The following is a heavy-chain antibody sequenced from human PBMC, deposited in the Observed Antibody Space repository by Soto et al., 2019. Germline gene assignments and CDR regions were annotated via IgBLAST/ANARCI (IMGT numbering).Heavy chain of an antibody. CDR1: GFTFSSYA. CDR2: ASGNGGYT. D-gene: IGHD3-22*01. CDR3: AIDVTFYYDNSDSNFDS. J-gene: IGHJ4*02. Sequence: PGGSLRLSCAASGFTFSSYAMSWVRQAPGKGLEWVSAASGNGGYTYYADPVKGRFTISRDNSKNTLYLQMNRLGAEDTAVYFFAIDVTFYYDNSDSNFDSCGQGNPVTVSS. V-gene: IGHV3-23*01.